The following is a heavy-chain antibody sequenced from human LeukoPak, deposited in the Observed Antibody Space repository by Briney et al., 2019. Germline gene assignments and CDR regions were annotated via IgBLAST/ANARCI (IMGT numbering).Heavy chain of an antibody. D-gene: IGHD6-19*01. CDR3: ARGADTGYSSDS. CDR1: GFTFSNYA. V-gene: IGHV3-74*01. Sequence: GGSLRLSCAASGFTFSNYAMNWVRQAPGEGLEWVSRINSDARSTSYADSVKGRFTISRDNAKNTLYLQMNSLRAEDTAVYYCARGADTGYSSDSWGQGTLVTVSS. J-gene: IGHJ5*02. CDR2: INSDARST.